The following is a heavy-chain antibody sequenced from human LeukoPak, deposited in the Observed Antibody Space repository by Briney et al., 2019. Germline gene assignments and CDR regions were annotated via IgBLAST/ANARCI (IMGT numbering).Heavy chain of an antibody. Sequence: GKSLRLSCAASGFTFSGYGMHWVRQAPGKGLEWVAVISYDGSNKYYADSVKGRFTISRDNSKNTLYLQMNSLRAEDTAVYYCAKDLPIEAFDIWGQGTMVTVSS. CDR1: GFTFSGYG. V-gene: IGHV3-30*18. J-gene: IGHJ3*02. CDR3: AKDLPIEAFDI. CDR2: ISYDGSNK.